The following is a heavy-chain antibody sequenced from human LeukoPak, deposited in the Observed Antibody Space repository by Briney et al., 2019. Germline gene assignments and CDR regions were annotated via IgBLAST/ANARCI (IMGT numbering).Heavy chain of an antibody. V-gene: IGHV3-30*18. D-gene: IGHD3-10*01. J-gene: IGHJ4*02. Sequence: GGSLRLSCAASGFTFSSYGMHWVRQAPGKGLEWVAVISYDGSSKYYADSVKGRFTISRDNSKNTLYLQMNSLRAEDTAVYYCAKDRGYIWFGERNYFDYWGQGTLVTVSS. CDR2: ISYDGSSK. CDR1: GFTFSSYG. CDR3: AKDRGYIWFGERNYFDY.